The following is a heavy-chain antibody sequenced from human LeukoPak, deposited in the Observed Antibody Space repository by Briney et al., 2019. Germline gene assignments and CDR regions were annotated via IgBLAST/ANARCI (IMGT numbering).Heavy chain of an antibody. CDR3: ARHGSTHYFDY. J-gene: IGHJ4*02. Sequence: SETLSLTCTVSGGSISSYYWSWIRQPPGKGLEWIGYIYNRGSTIYNPSLKSRVTISVDTSKNQFSLKLSSVTAADTAVYYCARHGSTHYFDYWGQGTLVTVSS. V-gene: IGHV4-59*08. CDR1: GGSISSYY. CDR2: IYNRGST.